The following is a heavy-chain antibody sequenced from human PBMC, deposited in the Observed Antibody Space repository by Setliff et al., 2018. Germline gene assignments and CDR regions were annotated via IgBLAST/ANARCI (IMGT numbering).Heavy chain of an antibody. J-gene: IGHJ6*03. CDR2: TIPIFGTT. D-gene: IGHD2-15*01. CDR1: GGTFSSYG. V-gene: IGHV1-69*05. CDR3: ARVRDCSGGICHRGFHHYMDV. Sequence: ASVKVSCKASGGTFSSYGISWVRQAPGQGLEWMGGTIPIFGTTDYAQKFQGRVTIITDESTSTAFMQLSSLRSEDTAVYYCARVRDCSGGICHRGFHHYMDVWGKGTTVTVS.